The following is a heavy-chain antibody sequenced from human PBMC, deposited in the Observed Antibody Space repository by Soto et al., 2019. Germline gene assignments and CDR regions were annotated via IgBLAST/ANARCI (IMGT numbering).Heavy chain of an antibody. J-gene: IGHJ6*02. Sequence: QLLESGGGLVQTGGSLRLSCTASGFTFSNYAMSWVRQAPGKGLEWVSGIRSSGESTYYADAVKGRLTISRDNSKNMLYLQINSLRAEDTAVYYCAKGGRRVLIPMDVWGQGTTVTVSS. CDR3: AKGGRRVLIPMDV. CDR1: GFTFSNYA. D-gene: IGHD2-8*01. V-gene: IGHV3-23*01. CDR2: IRSSGEST.